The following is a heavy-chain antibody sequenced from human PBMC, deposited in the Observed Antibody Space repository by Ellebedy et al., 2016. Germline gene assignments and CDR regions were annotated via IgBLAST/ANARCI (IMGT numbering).Heavy chain of an antibody. CDR1: GFSFSNYA. CDR3: AKCRHSTGCLIDS. J-gene: IGHJ4*02. Sequence: GESLKISCAASGFSFSNYAMSWVRQVPGKGPEWASTISSAGSPNYADSVRGRFTTSRDSSKDTLYLEMDSLRADDTAIYYCAKCRHSTGCLIDSWGQGTLVTVSS. CDR2: ISSAGSP. D-gene: IGHD6-19*01. V-gene: IGHV3-23*01.